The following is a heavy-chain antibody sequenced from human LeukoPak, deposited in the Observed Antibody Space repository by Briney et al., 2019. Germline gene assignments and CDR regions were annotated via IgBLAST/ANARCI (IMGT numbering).Heavy chain of an antibody. J-gene: IGHJ6*03. CDR1: QFTFRSYA. D-gene: IGHD3-10*01. CDR3: ARDRGVTQGYYYYYYMDV. V-gene: IGHV3-23*01. Sequence: PGGSLRLSCEASQFTFRSYAMTWVRQAPGKGLEWVSTISGSGKDTYYADSVKGRFTISRDNAKNTLYLQMSSLRAEDTAMYYCARDRGVTQGYYYYYYMDVWGKGTTVTVSS. CDR2: ISGSGKDT.